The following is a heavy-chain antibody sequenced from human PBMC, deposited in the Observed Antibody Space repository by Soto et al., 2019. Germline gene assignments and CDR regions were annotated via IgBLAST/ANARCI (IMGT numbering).Heavy chain of an antibody. D-gene: IGHD6-6*01. J-gene: IGHJ6*02. Sequence: GGSLRLSCAASGFTFSSYAMSWVRQAPGKGLEWVSAISGSGGSTYYADSVKGRFTISRDNSKNTLYLQMNSLRAEDTAVYYCAKDSIAARGFYYYYGMDVWGQGTTVTVSS. V-gene: IGHV3-23*01. CDR1: GFTFSSYA. CDR2: ISGSGGST. CDR3: AKDSIAARGFYYYYGMDV.